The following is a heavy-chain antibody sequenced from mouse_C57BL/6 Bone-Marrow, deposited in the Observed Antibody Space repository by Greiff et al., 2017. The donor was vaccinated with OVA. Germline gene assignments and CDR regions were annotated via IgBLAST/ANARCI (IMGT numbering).Heavy chain of an antibody. V-gene: IGHV1-26*01. CDR1: GYTFTDYY. Sequence: VQLQQSGPELVKPGASVKISCKASGYTFTDYYMNWVKQSHGKSLEWIGDINPNNGGTSYNQKFKGKATLTVDKSSSTAYMELRSLTSEDSAVYYCARFTTVVATVDYGGQGTTLTVSS. CDR2: INPNNGGT. J-gene: IGHJ2*01. D-gene: IGHD1-1*01. CDR3: ARFTTVVATVDY.